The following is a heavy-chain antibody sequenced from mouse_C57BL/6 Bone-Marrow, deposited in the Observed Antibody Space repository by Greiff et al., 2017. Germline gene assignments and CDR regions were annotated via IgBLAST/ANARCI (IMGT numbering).Heavy chain of an antibody. Sequence: VQLQQSGPELVKPGASVKMSCKASGYTFTDYNMHWVKQSHGKSLEWIGYINPNNGGTSYNQKFKGKATLTVNKSSSTAYMELRSLTSEDSAVYYWARGGGYDYVLYYFDYWGQGTTLTVSS. J-gene: IGHJ2*01. CDR3: ARGGGYDYVLYYFDY. V-gene: IGHV1-22*01. D-gene: IGHD2-4*01. CDR1: GYTFTDYN. CDR2: INPNNGGT.